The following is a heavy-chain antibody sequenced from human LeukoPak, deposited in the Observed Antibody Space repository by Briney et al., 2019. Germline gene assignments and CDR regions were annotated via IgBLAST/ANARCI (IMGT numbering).Heavy chain of an antibody. V-gene: IGHV4-59*01. Sequence: SETLSLTCTVSGGSMSSYYWTWIRQPPGKGPEWIGYIYDSGSTNYNPSLKSRVAISVDTSKNQFSLKLSSVTAADTAVYYCARVNMLTGYYSQTPSTFDYWGQGTLVTVSS. D-gene: IGHD3-9*01. CDR1: GGSMSSYY. CDR3: ARVNMLTGYYSQTPSTFDY. J-gene: IGHJ4*02. CDR2: IYDSGST.